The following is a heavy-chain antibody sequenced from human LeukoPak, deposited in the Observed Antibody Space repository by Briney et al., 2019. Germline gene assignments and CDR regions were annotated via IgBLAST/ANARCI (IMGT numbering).Heavy chain of an antibody. J-gene: IGHJ5*02. V-gene: IGHV4-4*07. CDR1: GGSMSSYY. D-gene: IGHD2-21*02. Sequence: PSETLSLTCTVSGGSMSSYYWTWIRQPAGEGPEWIGRIHASGSTNYNPSLKSRVNISVDTSKNQFSLRLNSVTAADTAVYYCARVTDPRYNWFDPWGQGTLVTVSS. CDR2: IHASGST. CDR3: ARVTDPRYNWFDP.